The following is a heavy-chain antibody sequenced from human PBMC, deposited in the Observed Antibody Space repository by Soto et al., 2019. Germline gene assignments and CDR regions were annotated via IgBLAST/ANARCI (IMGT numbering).Heavy chain of an antibody. CDR2: IQYTGGATYSP. V-gene: IGHV4-31*11. D-gene: IGHD3-10*01. CDR3: ARVPTYYLESIGYQPFHP. CDR1: GASIISDGYC. Sequence: SETLSLTCAVSGASIISDGYCWAWIRQHTEKGLEWIGHIQYTGGATYSPSYNPSLKSRVTISVDTSKSLFSLKLTSVSAADKAVYYCARVPTYYLESIGYQPFHPWVQGSLVT. J-gene: IGHJ5*02.